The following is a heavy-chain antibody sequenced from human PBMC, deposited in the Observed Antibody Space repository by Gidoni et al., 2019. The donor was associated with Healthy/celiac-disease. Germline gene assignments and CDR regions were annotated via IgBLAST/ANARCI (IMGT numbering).Heavy chain of an antibody. Sequence: QVQLQQWGAGLLKPSETLSLTCAVYGGSFSGYYWSWIRQPPGKGLEWIGEINHSGSTNYNPSLKSRVTISVDTSKNQFSLKLSSVTAADTAVYYCARAKHRSYYYDSNKRAFDIWGQGTMVTVSS. V-gene: IGHV4-34*01. CDR3: ARAKHRSYYYDSNKRAFDI. D-gene: IGHD3-22*01. CDR2: INHSGST. CDR1: GGSFSGYY. J-gene: IGHJ3*02.